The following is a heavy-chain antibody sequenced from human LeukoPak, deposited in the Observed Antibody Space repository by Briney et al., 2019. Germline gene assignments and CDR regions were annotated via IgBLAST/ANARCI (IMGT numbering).Heavy chain of an antibody. Sequence: ASVKVSCKTSGYTFSEYYIYWVRQAPGQGLEWMGWIDPSTGGTNYAQNFQGRVTMTRDTSTTTVYMELSSLKSDDTAVYHCARGNNYGSGSLFYGWGQETLVTVSS. D-gene: IGHD3-10*01. J-gene: IGHJ4*02. V-gene: IGHV1-2*02. CDR2: IDPSTGGT. CDR1: GYTFSEYY. CDR3: ARGNNYGSGSLFYG.